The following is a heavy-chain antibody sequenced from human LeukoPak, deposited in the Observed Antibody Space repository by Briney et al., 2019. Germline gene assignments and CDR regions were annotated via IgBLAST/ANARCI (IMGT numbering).Heavy chain of an antibody. V-gene: IGHV4-31*03. CDR3: ARTPDCSDGSCYQYFQY. CDR2: VHHSGST. J-gene: IGHJ1*01. D-gene: IGHD2-15*01. CDR1: GGSISSGDYY. Sequence: SQTLSLTCTVSGGSISSGDYYWSWIRQNPGKGLEWIGYVHHSGSTYYNPSLKSRVAMSIDTSKDQFSLRVYSVTAADTAVYYCARTPDCSDGSCYQYFQYWGQGALVTVSS.